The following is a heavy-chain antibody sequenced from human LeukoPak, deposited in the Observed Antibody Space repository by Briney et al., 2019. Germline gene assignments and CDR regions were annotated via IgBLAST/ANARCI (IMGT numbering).Heavy chain of an antibody. CDR3: ARDGRANWGNGRGFDY. D-gene: IGHD7-27*01. V-gene: IGHV4-39*07. CDR2: IYYSGST. CDR1: GGSITSSSYY. J-gene: IGHJ4*02. Sequence: PSETLSLTCTVSGGSITSSSYYWGWIRQPPGKGLEWIGSIYYSGSTYYNPSLKSRVTISVDRSKNQFSLKLSSVTAADTAVYYCARDGRANWGNGRGFDYWGQGTLVTVSS.